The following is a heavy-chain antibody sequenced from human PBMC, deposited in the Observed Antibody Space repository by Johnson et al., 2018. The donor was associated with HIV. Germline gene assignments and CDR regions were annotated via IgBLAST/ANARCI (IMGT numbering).Heavy chain of an antibody. CDR1: GFTFSTYG. J-gene: IGHJ3*02. V-gene: IGHV3-NL1*01. CDR2: IYSGGST. CDR3: AKDGGARGSSWYEGVFDI. D-gene: IGHD6-13*01. Sequence: QVQLVESGGGVVQPGRSLRLSCAASGFTFSTYGMHWVRQAPGKGLEWVAVIYSGGSTYYADSVKGRFTISRDNAKNSLYLQMNSLRAEDTAVYYCAKDGGARGSSWYEGVFDIWGQGTMVTVSS.